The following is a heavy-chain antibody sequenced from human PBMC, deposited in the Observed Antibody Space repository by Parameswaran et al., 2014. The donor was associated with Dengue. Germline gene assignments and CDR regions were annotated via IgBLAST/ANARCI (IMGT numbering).Heavy chain of an antibody. CDR1: GYSFAGYY. CDR3: VRGALRYPKDV. D-gene: IGHD2-2*01. V-gene: IGHV1-2*06. CDR2: INPDSGAA. Sequence: PGASVKVSCKASGYSFAGYYIHWVKQAPGQGLEWMGRINPDSGAAIFAQKFQGQGRFTMTRDTAVTTAYLDLNILTSDDTAVYYCVRGALRYPKDVWGPGTMVTVSS. J-gene: IGHJ6*02.